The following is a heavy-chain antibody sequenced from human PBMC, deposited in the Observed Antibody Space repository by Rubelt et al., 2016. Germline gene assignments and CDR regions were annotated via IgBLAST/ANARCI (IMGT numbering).Heavy chain of an antibody. V-gene: IGHV3-7*02. Sequence: VQLVQSGGGVVQPGRSLRLSCAASGFTFSSYWMHWARQAPGKGLEWVANMNPGGSEQHYLGSVNGRFKLSRYNATYSGDQQRNNGRTEETAVYQCVSGEDKEVWGRGTTVTVSS. J-gene: IGHJ6*03. CDR1: GFTFSSYW. CDR3: VSGEDKEV. CDR2: MNPGGSEQ.